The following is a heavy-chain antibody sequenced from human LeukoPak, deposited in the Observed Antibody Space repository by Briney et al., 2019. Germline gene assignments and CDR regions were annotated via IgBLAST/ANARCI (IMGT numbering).Heavy chain of an antibody. J-gene: IGHJ5*02. V-gene: IGHV3-74*01. Sequence: QSGGSLRLSCAASGFTLNSYWTHWVRQAPGKGLVWVSRINSDGSSTSYADSVKGRFTISRDNAKNTLYLQMNSLRAEDTAVYYCAREGQQPRGVRWFDPWGQGTLVTVSS. CDR3: AREGQQPRGVRWFDP. CDR2: INSDGSST. CDR1: GFTLNSYW. D-gene: IGHD3-10*01.